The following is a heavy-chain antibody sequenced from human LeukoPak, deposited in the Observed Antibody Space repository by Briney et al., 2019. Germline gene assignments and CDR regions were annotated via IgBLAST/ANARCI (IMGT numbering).Heavy chain of an antibody. J-gene: IGHJ3*02. CDR2: IYYSGST. Sequence: YPSETLSLTCTVSGGSISSSSYSWGWIRQPPGKGLEWIGSIYYSGSTYYNPSLKSRVTISVDTSKNQFSLKLSSVTAADTAVYYCARQGYYDSSGYSGAFDIWGQGTMVTVSS. CDR3: ARQGYYDSSGYSGAFDI. D-gene: IGHD3-22*01. CDR1: GGSISSSSYS. V-gene: IGHV4-39*01.